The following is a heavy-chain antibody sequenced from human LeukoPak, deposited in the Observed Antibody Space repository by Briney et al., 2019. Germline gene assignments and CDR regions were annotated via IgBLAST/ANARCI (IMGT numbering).Heavy chain of an antibody. CDR1: GFAFSTCV. V-gene: IGHV3-23*01. CDR3: ARSPMATGSWYFDL. CDR2: ISGRADNT. J-gene: IGHJ2*01. Sequence: GGSLRLSCAASGFAFSTCVMTWVRRTPGNGLEWVSSISGRADNTYYADSVKGRFTISRDNSKNTLDLQMSNLRAEDTAVYFCARSPMATGSWYFDLWGRGTLVTVSS. D-gene: IGHD5-24*01.